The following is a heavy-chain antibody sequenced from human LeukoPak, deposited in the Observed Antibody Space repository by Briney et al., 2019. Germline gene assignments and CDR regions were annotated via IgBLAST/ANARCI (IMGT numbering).Heavy chain of an antibody. CDR3: ARDLGIAPPYYDFWSGPPLGMDV. D-gene: IGHD3-3*01. Sequence: GASVKVSCKASGGTFSSYAISWVRQAPGQGLEWMGWISAYNGNTNYAQKLQGRVTMTTDTSTSTAYMELRSLRSDDTAVYYCARDLGIAPPYYDFWSGPPLGMDVWGQGTTVTVSS. V-gene: IGHV1-18*01. CDR2: ISAYNGNT. CDR1: GGTFSSYA. J-gene: IGHJ6*02.